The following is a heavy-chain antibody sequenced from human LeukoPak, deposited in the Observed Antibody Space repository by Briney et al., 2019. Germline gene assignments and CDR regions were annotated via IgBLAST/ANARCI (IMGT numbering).Heavy chain of an antibody. CDR3: AKVEPRDIVVVVAANNWFDP. D-gene: IGHD2-15*01. Sequence: PGGSLRLSCAASGFTFSSYAMSWVRQAPGKGLEWVSAISGSGGSTYYADSVKGRFTISRDNSKNTLYLQMNSLRAEDTAVYYCAKVEPRDIVVVVAANNWFDPWGQGTLVTVSS. CDR1: GFTFSSYA. CDR2: ISGSGGST. J-gene: IGHJ5*02. V-gene: IGHV3-23*01.